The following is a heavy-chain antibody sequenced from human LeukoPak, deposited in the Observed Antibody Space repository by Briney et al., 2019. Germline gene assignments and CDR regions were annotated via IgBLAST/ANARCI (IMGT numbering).Heavy chain of an antibody. CDR3: ASGIGYCGSTSCGERDY. Sequence: SETLSLTCTVSGGSISSYYWSWIRQPPGKGLEWIGYIYYSGSTNYNPSLKSRVTISVDTSKNQFSLKLSSVTAADTAVYYCASGIGYCGSTSCGERDYWGQGTLVTVSS. J-gene: IGHJ4*02. D-gene: IGHD2-2*01. CDR2: IYYSGST. V-gene: IGHV4-59*01. CDR1: GGSISSYY.